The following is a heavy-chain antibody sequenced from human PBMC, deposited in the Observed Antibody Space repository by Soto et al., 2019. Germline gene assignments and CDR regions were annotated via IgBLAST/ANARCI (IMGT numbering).Heavy chain of an antibody. D-gene: IGHD1-7*01. Sequence: PSETLSLTCTVSGGSISSYYWSWIRQPPGKGLEWIGYIYYSGSTNYNPPLKSRVTISVDTSKNQFSLKLSSVTAADTAVYYCAGSITGTIRYWGQGTLVTVSS. CDR1: GGSISSYY. CDR2: IYYSGST. V-gene: IGHV4-59*01. CDR3: AGSITGTIRY. J-gene: IGHJ4*02.